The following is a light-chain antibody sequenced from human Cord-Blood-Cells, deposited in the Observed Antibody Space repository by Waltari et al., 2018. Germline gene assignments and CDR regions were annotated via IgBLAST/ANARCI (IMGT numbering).Light chain of an antibody. CDR2: AAS. J-gene: IGKJ2*03. Sequence: DIQMTQSPSSLSESVGDRVTITCRASQSISSYLNWYQQKPGKAPKLLIYAASSLQSGIPSRFSGSGSGTEFTLTISSLQPEYFATYYCQQSYSTPYSVGQGTKLEIK. CDR1: QSISSY. V-gene: IGKV1-39*01. CDR3: QQSYSTPYS.